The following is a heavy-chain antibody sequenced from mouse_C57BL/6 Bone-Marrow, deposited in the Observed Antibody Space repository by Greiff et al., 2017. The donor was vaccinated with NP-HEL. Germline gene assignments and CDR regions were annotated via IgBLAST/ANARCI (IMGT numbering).Heavy chain of an antibody. J-gene: IGHJ2*01. V-gene: IGHV5-17*01. Sequence: EVKLVESGGGLVKPGGSLKLSCAASGFTFSDYGMHWVRQAPEKGLEWVAYTSSGSSTIYYADTVKGRFTISRDNAKNTLFLQMTSLRSEDTAMYYCARRIYYGIYFDYWGQGTTLTVSS. CDR2: TSSGSSTI. D-gene: IGHD1-1*01. CDR1: GFTFSDYG. CDR3: ARRIYYGIYFDY.